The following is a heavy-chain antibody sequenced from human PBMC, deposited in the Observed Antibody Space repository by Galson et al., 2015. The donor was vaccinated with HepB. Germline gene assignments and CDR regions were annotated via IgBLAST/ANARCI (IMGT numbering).Heavy chain of an antibody. CDR2: INPNSGDT. CDR3: VRGKYYYDSSGYFAY. D-gene: IGHD3-22*01. Sequence: SVKVSCKASGGTFRNYAINWVRQAPGQGLEWMGRINPNSGDTNYAQKFQGRVSMTRDSSISTAYMELTRLRSDDTDVYYCVRGKYYYDSSGYFAYWGQGTLVTISS. V-gene: IGHV1-2*05. CDR1: GGTFRNYA. J-gene: IGHJ4*02.